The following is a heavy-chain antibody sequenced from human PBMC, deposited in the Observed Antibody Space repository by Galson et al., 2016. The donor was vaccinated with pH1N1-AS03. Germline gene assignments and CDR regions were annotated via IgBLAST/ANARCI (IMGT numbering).Heavy chain of an antibody. J-gene: IGHJ6*02. D-gene: IGHD3-3*01. CDR1: GFTVSSGY. CDR3: AGDEGFANGINV. Sequence: SLRLSCAATGFTVSSGYHMSWVRQAPGKGLEWVSVIHPGGDTYNADSVKGRFTISRDNFENMVYPQMNSLRPEDTAVYYCAGDEGFANGINVWGQGTTVTVSS. V-gene: IGHV3-66*02. CDR2: IHPGGDT.